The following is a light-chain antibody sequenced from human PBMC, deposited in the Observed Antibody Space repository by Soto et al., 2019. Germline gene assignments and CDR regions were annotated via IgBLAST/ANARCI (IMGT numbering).Light chain of an antibody. V-gene: IGKV3-15*01. Sequence: EILMTQSPDTLSVSPGERVTLSCRASRTVSNRLAWYQHKPGQAPRLLISGASTGATGIPPRFSGSGSGTEFTLTISSLQSEDFAVYYCQHYNNWLGTFGGGTK. CDR1: RTVSNR. J-gene: IGKJ4*01. CDR3: QHYNNWLGT. CDR2: GAS.